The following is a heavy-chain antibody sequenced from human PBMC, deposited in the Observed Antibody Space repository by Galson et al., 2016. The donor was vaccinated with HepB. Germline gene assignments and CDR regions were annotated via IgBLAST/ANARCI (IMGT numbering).Heavy chain of an antibody. J-gene: IGHJ3*02. V-gene: IGHV5-51*01. CDR1: GSIFTEYW. CDR3: ARRDLRDGFDI. CDR2: IFPGDSDT. Sequence: QSGAEVKKPGESLKISCKASGSIFTEYWIGWVRQIPGKGLEWMGIIFPGDSDTRYSPSFQGQVTISVDKSLSTAYLQWSSLKPSDSATYYCARRDLRDGFDIWGQGTMVTVSS.